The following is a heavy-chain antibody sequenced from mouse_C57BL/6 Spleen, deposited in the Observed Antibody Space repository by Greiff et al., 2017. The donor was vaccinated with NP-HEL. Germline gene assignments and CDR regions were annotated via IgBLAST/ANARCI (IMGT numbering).Heavy chain of an antibody. Sequence: EVKVVESGGGLVQPGGSLKLSCAASGFTFSDYYMYWVRQTPEKRLEWVAYISNGGGSTYYPDTVKGRFTISRDTAKNTLYLQMSRLKSEDTAMYYCARSDVWGTGTTVTVSS. J-gene: IGHJ1*03. CDR3: ARSDV. CDR1: GFTFSDYY. V-gene: IGHV5-12*01. CDR2: ISNGGGST.